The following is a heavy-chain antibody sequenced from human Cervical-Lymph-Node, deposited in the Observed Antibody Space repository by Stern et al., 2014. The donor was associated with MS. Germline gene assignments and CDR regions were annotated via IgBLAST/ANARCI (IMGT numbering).Heavy chain of an antibody. CDR2: NDWDDDK. Sequence: ESGPALVKPTQTLTLTCTFSGFSFNTSGMCVSWIRQPPGKALEXLALNDWDDDKYYSTSLKTRLTISKDTSKNQVVLTMTNMDPVDTATYYCARSQRIIMVPFDYWGQGTLVSVSS. CDR3: ARSQRIIMVPFDY. CDR1: GFSFNTSGMC. V-gene: IGHV2-70*01. D-gene: IGHD3-10*01. J-gene: IGHJ4*02.